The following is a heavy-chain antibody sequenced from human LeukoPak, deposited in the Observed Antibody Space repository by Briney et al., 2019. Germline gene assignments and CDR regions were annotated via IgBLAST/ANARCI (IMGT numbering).Heavy chain of an antibody. CDR2: IYTSGTT. J-gene: IGHJ6*03. D-gene: IGHD3-22*01. CDR1: GGSISSSNYY. CDR3: ARLGDGSGYFHYYYYMDV. V-gene: IGHV4-61*02. Sequence: SQTLPLTCTVSGGSISSSNYYWSWIRQPAGKGLEWIGRIYTSGTTNYNPSLKSRVTISVDTSKNQFSLKLSSVTAADTAVYYCARLGDGSGYFHYYYYMDVWGKGTTVTISS.